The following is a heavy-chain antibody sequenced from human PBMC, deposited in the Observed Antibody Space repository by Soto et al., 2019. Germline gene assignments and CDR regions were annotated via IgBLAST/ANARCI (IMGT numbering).Heavy chain of an antibody. CDR2: ISGYNGDT. D-gene: IGHD3-22*01. CDR3: ARGDYYDSSSAFDI. V-gene: IGHV1-18*04. CDR1: GYTFTTYG. Sequence: QVHLVQSGAEVKKPGASVKVSCKASGYTFTTYGINWVRQAPGQGLEWMGWISGYNGDTKSAQKFQGRLTVTTDTSTTTSYMELRSLTSDDTAMYYCARGDYYDSSSAFDIWGQGTMVTVSS. J-gene: IGHJ3*02.